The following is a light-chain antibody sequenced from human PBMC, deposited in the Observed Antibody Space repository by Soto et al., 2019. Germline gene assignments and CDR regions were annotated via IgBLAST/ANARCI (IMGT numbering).Light chain of an antibody. CDR2: GAS. CDR3: LQYGTLPRT. V-gene: IGKV3-20*01. CDR1: QSVRSSY. Sequence: EIVLTQSPGTLSLSPGERATLSCRASQSVRSSYLACYQQNAGQAPRLLIYGASSRATGIPDRFSGSGSGTDFTLTISRLEPEDFAVYYCLQYGTLPRTFGQGTKVEIK. J-gene: IGKJ1*01.